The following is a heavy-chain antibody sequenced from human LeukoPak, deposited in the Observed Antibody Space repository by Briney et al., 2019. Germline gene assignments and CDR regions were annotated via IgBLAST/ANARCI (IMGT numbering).Heavy chain of an antibody. Sequence: GGSLRLSCAASGFTFSSYAMSWVRQAPGKGLEWVSVIGATGGSSYYADSVKGRFTISRDNSKNTLSLQMNSLRVEDTAIYYCAKDIQLSTWGLGTRVTVSS. CDR3: AKDIQLST. D-gene: IGHD5-24*01. CDR1: GFTFSSYA. CDR2: IGATGGSS. J-gene: IGHJ3*01. V-gene: IGHV3-23*01.